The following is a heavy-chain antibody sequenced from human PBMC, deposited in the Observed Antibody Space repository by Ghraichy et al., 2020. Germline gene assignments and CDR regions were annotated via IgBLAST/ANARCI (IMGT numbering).Heavy chain of an antibody. V-gene: IGHV3-30*04. Sequence: GGSLRLSCAASGFTFSSYAMHWVRQAPGKGLEWVAVISYDGSNKYYADSVKGRFTISRDNSKNTLYLQMNSLRAEDTAVYYCARDWSSSSSYWGQGTLVTVSS. CDR2: ISYDGSNK. D-gene: IGHD6-6*01. J-gene: IGHJ4*02. CDR1: GFTFSSYA. CDR3: ARDWSSSSSY.